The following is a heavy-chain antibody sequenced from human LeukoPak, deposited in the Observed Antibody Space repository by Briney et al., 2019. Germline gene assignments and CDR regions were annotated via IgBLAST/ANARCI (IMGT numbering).Heavy chain of an antibody. J-gene: IGHJ4*02. CDR3: ARDGPTMDGGTRYFDY. Sequence: PSETLSLTCTVSGGSISSGGYYWSWIRQPPGKGLEWIGYIYHSGSTYYNPSLKSRVTISVDRSKNQFSLKLSSVTAADTAVYYCARDGPTMDGGTRYFDYWGQGTLVTVSS. D-gene: IGHD1-1*01. CDR1: GGSISSGGYY. CDR2: IYHSGST. V-gene: IGHV4-30-2*01.